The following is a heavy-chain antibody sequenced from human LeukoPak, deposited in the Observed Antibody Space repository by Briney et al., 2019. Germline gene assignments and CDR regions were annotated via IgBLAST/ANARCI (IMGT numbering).Heavy chain of an antibody. J-gene: IGHJ4*02. CDR1: GFTFSSYG. D-gene: IGHD2-2*01. CDR2: ITGSGGST. Sequence: GGSLRLSCAASGFTFSSYGMNWVREAPEKGLEWVSAITGSGGSTFFADSVKGRFTISRDNSKNTLYLQMNSLRAEDTAVYYCARPNRGYCDDTSCSHFDYWGQGTLVTVSS. CDR3: ARPNRGYCDDTSCSHFDY. V-gene: IGHV3-23*01.